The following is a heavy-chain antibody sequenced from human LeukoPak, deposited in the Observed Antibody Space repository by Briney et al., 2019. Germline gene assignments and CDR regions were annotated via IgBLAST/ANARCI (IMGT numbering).Heavy chain of an antibody. D-gene: IGHD6-13*01. CDR1: GFTFSNYG. Sequence: GRSLRLSCAASGFTFSNYGMHWVRQAPGKGLEWVAIIWYDGSNKYYADSVKGRFTISRDNSENTLYLQMNSLIADDTAVYYCATARSYTNSWFFESWGQGSLVSVSS. CDR2: IWYDGSNK. CDR3: ATARSYTNSWFFES. V-gene: IGHV3-33*01. J-gene: IGHJ4*02.